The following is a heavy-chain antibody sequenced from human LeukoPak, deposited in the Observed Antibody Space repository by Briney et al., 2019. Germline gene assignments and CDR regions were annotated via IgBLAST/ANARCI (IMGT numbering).Heavy chain of an antibody. V-gene: IGHV4-61*02. J-gene: IGHJ4*02. D-gene: IGHD4-17*01. CDR2: ITTSRST. CDR3: ASHQYGAVTNYHDY. CDR1: GRSISSGNYY. Sequence: SETLSLTCTLSGRSISSGNYYWSWIRQPAGKGLEWIGRITTSRSTNYDPSLKSRVIISIDTSKNQFSLRLSSATAADTAVYYCASHQYGAVTNYHDYWGQGTLVTVSS.